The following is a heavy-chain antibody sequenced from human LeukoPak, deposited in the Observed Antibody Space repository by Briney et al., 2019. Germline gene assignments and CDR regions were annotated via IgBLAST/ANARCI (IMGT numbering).Heavy chain of an antibody. J-gene: IGHJ3*02. V-gene: IGHV1-69*13. CDR3: ARDRFSVSSGYEDAFDI. CDR2: IIPIFGTA. D-gene: IGHD5-12*01. CDR1: GGTFSSYA. Sequence: EASVKVSCKASGGTFSSYAISWVRQAPGQGLEWMGGIIPIFGTANYAQKFQGRVTITADESTSTAYMELRSLRSDDTAVYYCARDRFSVSSGYEDAFDIWGQGTMVTVSS.